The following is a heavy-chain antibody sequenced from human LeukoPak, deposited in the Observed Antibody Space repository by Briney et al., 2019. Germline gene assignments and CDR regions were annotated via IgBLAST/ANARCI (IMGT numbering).Heavy chain of an antibody. D-gene: IGHD6-13*01. CDR2: IWYDGSNK. Sequence: GGSLRLSCAASGFTFSSYGMHWARQAPGKGLEWVAVIWYDGSNKYYADSVKGRFTISRDNSKNTLYLQMNSLRAEDTAVYYCARATLSPYSSSFYGMDVWGQGTTVTVSS. J-gene: IGHJ6*02. CDR3: ARATLSPYSSSFYGMDV. V-gene: IGHV3-33*01. CDR1: GFTFSSYG.